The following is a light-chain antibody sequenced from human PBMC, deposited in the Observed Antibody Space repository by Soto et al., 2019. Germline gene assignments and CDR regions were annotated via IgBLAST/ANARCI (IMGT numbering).Light chain of an antibody. J-gene: IGKJ1*01. Sequence: DIEMTQSPSTLSASVGDRVTITCRASQTISTLLSWYQHRPGKAPNLLIDKESSLESGVPSRFSGSGSGTECTLTISCLQPDDFATYFCQQYSTYPWTFGQGTKVEVK. V-gene: IGKV1-5*03. CDR1: QTISTL. CDR3: QQYSTYPWT. CDR2: KES.